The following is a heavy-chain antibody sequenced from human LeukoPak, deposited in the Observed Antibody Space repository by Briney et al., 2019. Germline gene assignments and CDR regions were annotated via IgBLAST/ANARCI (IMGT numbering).Heavy chain of an antibody. CDR2: IIPIFGTA. CDR3: ARCGNYDFWSGYSDSHWFDP. CDR1: GGTFSSYA. J-gene: IGHJ5*02. D-gene: IGHD3-3*01. Sequence: SVKVSCKASGGTFSSYAISWVRQAPGRGPEWMGGIIPIFGTANYAQKFQGRVTITADESTSTAYMELSSLRSEDTAVYYCARCGNYDFWSGYSDSHWFDPWGQGTLVTVSS. V-gene: IGHV1-69*13.